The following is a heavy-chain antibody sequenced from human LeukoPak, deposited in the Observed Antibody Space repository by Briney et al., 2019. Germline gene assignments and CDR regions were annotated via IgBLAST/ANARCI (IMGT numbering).Heavy chain of an antibody. CDR2: ISGSGGST. V-gene: IGHV3-23*01. D-gene: IGHD5-12*01. CDR1: GFTFSSYA. CDR3: AKSNSGYEPYYYYGMDV. Sequence: GSLRLSCAASGFTFSSYAMSWVRQAPGKGLEWVSAISGSGGSTYYADSVKGRFTISRDNSKNTLYLQMNSLRAEDTAVYYCAKSNSGYEPYYYYGMDVWGQGTTVTVS. J-gene: IGHJ6*02.